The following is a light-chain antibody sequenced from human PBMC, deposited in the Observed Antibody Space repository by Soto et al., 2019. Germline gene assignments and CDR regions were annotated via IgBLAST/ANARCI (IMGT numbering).Light chain of an antibody. CDR1: SSNIGAGYD. CDR3: QSYDSSLSDSRV. V-gene: IGLV1-40*01. CDR2: GNI. Sequence: QAVVTQPPSVSGAPGQRVTISCTGSSSNIGAGYDVHWYLQLPGTAPKLLIYGNINRPSGVPDRFSGSKSGTSASLAITGLQAEDEADYFCQSYDSSLSDSRVFGGGTKLTVL. J-gene: IGLJ2*01.